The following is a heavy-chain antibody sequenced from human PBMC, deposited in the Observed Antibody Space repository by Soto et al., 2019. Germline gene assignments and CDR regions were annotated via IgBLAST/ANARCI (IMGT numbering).Heavy chain of an antibody. CDR1: GFTFSSYG. D-gene: IGHD6-19*01. V-gene: IGHV3-30*18. Sequence: QVQLVESGGGVVQPGRSLRLSCAASGFTFSSYGMHWVRQAPGKGLEWVAVISYDGSNKYYADSVKGRFTISRDNSKNTLYLQMNSLRAEDTAVYYCAKDEVGYSSGWYGYWGQGTLVTVSS. J-gene: IGHJ4*02. CDR3: AKDEVGYSSGWYGY. CDR2: ISYDGSNK.